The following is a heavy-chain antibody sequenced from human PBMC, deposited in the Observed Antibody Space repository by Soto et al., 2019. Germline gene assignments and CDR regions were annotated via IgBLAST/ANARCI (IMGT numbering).Heavy chain of an antibody. CDR2: INHSGST. Sequence: SETLSLTCAVYGGSFSGYYWSWIRQPPGKGLEWIGEINHSGSTNYNPSLKSRVTISVDTSKNQFSLKLSSVTAADTAVYYCARTNPNYYDSSGFRNRRYFQHWGQGTLVTVSS. CDR3: ARTNPNYYDSSGFRNRRYFQH. J-gene: IGHJ1*01. CDR1: GGSFSGYY. V-gene: IGHV4-34*01. D-gene: IGHD3-22*01.